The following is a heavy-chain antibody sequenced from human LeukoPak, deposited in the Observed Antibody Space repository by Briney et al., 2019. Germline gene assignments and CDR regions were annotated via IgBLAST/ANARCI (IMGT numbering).Heavy chain of an antibody. V-gene: IGHV3-23*01. CDR1: GLTFSSYA. J-gene: IGHJ3*02. Sequence: GGSLRLSCAASGLTFSSYAMSWVRQAPGKGLEWVSGISGSGGTTYYADSVKGRFSISRDNSKNTLYLQVNSLRVEDTAVYYCAKGDGYNSAFDIWGQGTMVTVSS. CDR2: ISGSGGTT. CDR3: AKGDGYNSAFDI. D-gene: IGHD5-24*01.